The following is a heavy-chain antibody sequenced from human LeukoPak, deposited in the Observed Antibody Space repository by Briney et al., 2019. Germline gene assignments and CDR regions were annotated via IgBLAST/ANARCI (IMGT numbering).Heavy chain of an antibody. CDR2: ITTSGGST. J-gene: IGHJ4*02. D-gene: IGHD6-13*01. CDR3: ARVRTIAAVGPDFDF. CDR1: GCTFTSYY. Sequence: ASVKVSCKASGCTFTSYYMHWVRQAPGQGLEWMGIITTSGGSTNYAQNFQGRVTMTRDTSTSTVYMELTSLGSEDTAVYYCARVRTIAAVGPDFDFWGQGTLVTVSS. V-gene: IGHV1-46*01.